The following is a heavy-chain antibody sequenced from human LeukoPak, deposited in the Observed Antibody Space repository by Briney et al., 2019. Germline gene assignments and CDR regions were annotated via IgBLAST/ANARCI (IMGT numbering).Heavy chain of an antibody. Sequence: SETLSLTCTVSGGSISSSSYYWGWIRQPPGKGLEWIGSIYYSGSTYYNPSLKSRVTISVDTSKNQFSLKLSSVTAADTAVYYCARGQPRGPPYYGMDVWGQGTTVTVSS. V-gene: IGHV4-39*01. CDR3: ARGQPRGPPYYGMDV. J-gene: IGHJ6*02. CDR2: IYYSGST. CDR1: GGSISSSSYY.